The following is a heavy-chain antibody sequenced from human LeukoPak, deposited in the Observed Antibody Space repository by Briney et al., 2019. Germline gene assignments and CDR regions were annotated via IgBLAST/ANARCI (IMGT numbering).Heavy chain of an antibody. V-gene: IGHV3-30*03. J-gene: IGHJ6*02. CDR1: GLTVTNAW. D-gene: IGHD4-11*01. Sequence: GGSLRLSCSASGLTVTNAWMNWVRQAPGKGLEWVAVISYDGSNKYYADSVKGRFTISRDNSKNTLYLQMNSLRAEDTAVYYCARDTDYYYGMDVWGQGTTVTVSS. CDR3: ARDTDYYYGMDV. CDR2: ISYDGSNK.